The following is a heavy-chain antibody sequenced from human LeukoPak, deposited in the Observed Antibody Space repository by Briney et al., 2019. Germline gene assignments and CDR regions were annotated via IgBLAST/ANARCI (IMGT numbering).Heavy chain of an antibody. CDR1: GYTFTSYY. J-gene: IGHJ3*02. Sequence: ASVKVSCKASGYTFTSYYMHWVRQAPGRALEWMGIIDPSGGRTNYAPKFQGRVTMTRDTATSTVYMELSSLRSEDTAVYYCVRDGEVIIKPAASFPHDAFDIWGQGTMVIVSS. CDR3: VRDGEVIIKPAASFPHDAFDI. D-gene: IGHD3-10*01. CDR2: IDPSGGRT. V-gene: IGHV1-46*01.